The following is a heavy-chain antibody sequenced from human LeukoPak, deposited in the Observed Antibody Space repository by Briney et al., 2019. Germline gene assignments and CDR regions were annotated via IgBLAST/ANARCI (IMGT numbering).Heavy chain of an antibody. V-gene: IGHV1-2*02. CDR2: INPNSGGT. Sequence: ASVKVSCKASGYTFTHYFIHWVRQAPGQGLEWMGWINPNSGGTNYAQIFQGRVTMTRDTSISTAYMELSRLRSDDTAVYYCARVGTPMIVVVNWFDPWGQGTLVTVSS. J-gene: IGHJ5*02. D-gene: IGHD3-22*01. CDR3: ARVGTPMIVVVNWFDP. CDR1: GYTFTHYF.